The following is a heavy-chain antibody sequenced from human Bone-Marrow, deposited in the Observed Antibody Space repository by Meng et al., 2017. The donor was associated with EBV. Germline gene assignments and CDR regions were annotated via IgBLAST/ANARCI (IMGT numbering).Heavy chain of an antibody. Sequence: QGHLQGSGPGPGNSPQPLSLPCAVSGGSISSGGYYWSWIRQPPGKGLEWIGYIYYSGSTYYNPSLKSRVTISVDTSKNQFSLKLSSVTAADTAVYYCARDTVDTAMSFDYWGQGTLVTVSS. CDR3: ARDTVDTAMSFDY. CDR1: GGSISSGGYY. J-gene: IGHJ4*02. CDR2: IYYSGST. D-gene: IGHD5-18*01. V-gene: IGHV4-30-4*01.